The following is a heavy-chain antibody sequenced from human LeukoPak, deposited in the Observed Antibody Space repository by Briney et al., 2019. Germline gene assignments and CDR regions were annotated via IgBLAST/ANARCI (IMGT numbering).Heavy chain of an antibody. V-gene: IGHV1-2*02. J-gene: IGHJ3*02. CDR3: AVNLAYCGGDCYPFDAFDI. D-gene: IGHD2-21*02. Sequence: ASVKVSCKASGYTFTGYHMHWVRQAPGQGLEWMGWISPNSGGTNYAQQFQGRVTMTRDTSISTAYMELSRLRSEDTAVYYCAVNLAYCGGDCYPFDAFDIWGQGTMVTVSS. CDR2: ISPNSGGT. CDR1: GYTFTGYH.